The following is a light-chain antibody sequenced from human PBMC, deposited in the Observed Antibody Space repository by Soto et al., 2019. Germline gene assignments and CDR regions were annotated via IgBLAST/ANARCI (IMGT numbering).Light chain of an antibody. CDR3: QQYGSSPPYT. CDR2: GAS. J-gene: IGKJ2*01. V-gene: IGKV3-20*01. Sequence: ELVLTQSPGTLSLSPGERATLSCRASQSVSSSYLAWYQQKPGQAPRLLIYGASSRATGSPDRFSGSGSVTDFTLTISRLEPDDVAVDYCQQYGSSPPYTFGQGTKLEIK. CDR1: QSVSSSY.